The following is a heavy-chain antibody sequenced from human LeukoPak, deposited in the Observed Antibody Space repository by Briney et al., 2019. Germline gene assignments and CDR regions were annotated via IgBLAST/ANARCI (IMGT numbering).Heavy chain of an antibody. Sequence: GRSLKLSCTASGFSFDDYVMHWVRQAPGKGLEWVSGISWNSGSIGCADSVKGRFTISRDNAKNSLYLQMNSLRAEDTALYYCAKGYCSGGSCYPVDYWGQGTLVTVSS. V-gene: IGHV3-9*01. J-gene: IGHJ4*02. CDR1: GFSFDDYV. CDR2: ISWNSGSI. D-gene: IGHD2-15*01. CDR3: AKGYCSGGSCYPVDY.